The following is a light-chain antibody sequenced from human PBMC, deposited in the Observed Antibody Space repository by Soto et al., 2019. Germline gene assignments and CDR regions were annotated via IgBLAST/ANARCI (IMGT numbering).Light chain of an antibody. J-gene: IGKJ3*01. CDR2: GGF. CDR3: QQQNAWPLN. Sequence: IVLTQSPGTLSVTPGERVILSCRASQTLLNKLAWYQQKPGQAPRLLIYGGFTRATGIPARFSGSGSGTEFTLTLHSLQSEDFAIYYCQQQNAWPLNLGPGTKLDLK. CDR1: QTLLNK. V-gene: IGKV3-15*01.